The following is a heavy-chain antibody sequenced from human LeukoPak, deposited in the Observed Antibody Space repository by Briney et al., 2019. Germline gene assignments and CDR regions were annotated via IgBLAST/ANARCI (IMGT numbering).Heavy chain of an antibody. CDR1: GFTFSVYF. CDR3: ARDLYSYGRALDH. D-gene: IGHD5-18*01. J-gene: IGHJ1*01. Sequence: GGSLRLSCAASGFTFSVYFVSWIRQAPGKGLEWVSYVTTGGTIYYADSVKGRFTISRDNAKNSLYLQMNSLRAEDTAVYFCARDLYSYGRALDHWGQGTPVTVSS. V-gene: IGHV3-11*01. CDR2: VTTGGTI.